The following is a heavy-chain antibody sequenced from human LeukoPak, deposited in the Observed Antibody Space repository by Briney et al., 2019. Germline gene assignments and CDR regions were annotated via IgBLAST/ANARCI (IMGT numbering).Heavy chain of an antibody. CDR2: INPSGGST. D-gene: IGHD6-13*01. Sequence: ASVKVSCKASGYTFTSYYMHWVRQAPGQGLEWMGIINPSGGSTTYAQRFQGRVTMTRDTSTGTVYMELSSLRSEDTAVYYCAREAYGRSSRDVAFDIWGQGTKVTVSS. CDR1: GYTFTSYY. J-gene: IGHJ3*02. CDR3: AREAYGRSSRDVAFDI. V-gene: IGHV1-46*01.